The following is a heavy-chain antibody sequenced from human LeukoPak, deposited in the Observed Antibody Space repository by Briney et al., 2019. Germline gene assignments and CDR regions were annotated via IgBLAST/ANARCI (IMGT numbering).Heavy chain of an antibody. CDR2: IYYSGRT. CDR3: ARSRYLTIDYYYMDV. V-gene: IGHV4-59*01. CDR1: GGSISSYY. J-gene: IGHJ6*03. Sequence: RPEILSLTCTVSGGSISSYYWSWIRQPPEKGLWWSVYIYYSGRTNYTPPLKSRVTISVDTSKNQSYLKLSSVTAGDTAVYYCARSRYLTIDYYYMDVWGKGTTVTVSS. D-gene: IGHD3-3*01.